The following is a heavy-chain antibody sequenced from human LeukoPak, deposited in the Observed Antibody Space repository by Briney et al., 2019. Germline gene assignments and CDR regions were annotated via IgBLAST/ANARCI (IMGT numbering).Heavy chain of an antibody. CDR1: GFTLRSYA. J-gene: IGHJ4*02. CDR2: ISGSGGST. Sequence: GGSLRLSCAASGFTLRSYAMSWVRQAPGKGREWVSLISGSGGSTYYADSVKGRLTISRDNSKNTLYLQMNSLRAEDTAVYYCAKNGDCSGGNCYSSLDYWGQGTLVTVSS. V-gene: IGHV3-23*01. D-gene: IGHD2-15*01. CDR3: AKNGDCSGGNCYSSLDY.